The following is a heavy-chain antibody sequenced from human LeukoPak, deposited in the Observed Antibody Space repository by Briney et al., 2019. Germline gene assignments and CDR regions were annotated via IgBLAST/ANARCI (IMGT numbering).Heavy chain of an antibody. CDR1: GFAFSDYA. J-gene: IGHJ5*02. V-gene: IGHV3-23*01. CDR3: AKDGVSFNKKWDWFDP. Sequence: GGSLRLSCAASGFAFSDYALNWVRQAPGKGLEWVSGITGSGTGTYYADSVRGRFTISRDNSKNTVYLQMNSLRVEDAALYYCAKDGVSFNKKWDWFDPWGQGTLVTVSS. CDR2: ITGSGTGT. D-gene: IGHD1-26*01.